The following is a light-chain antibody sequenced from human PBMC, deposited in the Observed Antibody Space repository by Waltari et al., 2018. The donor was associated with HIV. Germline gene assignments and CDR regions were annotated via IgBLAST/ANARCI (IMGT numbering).Light chain of an antibody. CDR3: AAWDDSLSGPV. CDR2: RNH. J-gene: IGLJ3*02. CDR1: SSNIGNNY. Sequence: QSVLTQPPSGSGTPGQRVTISCSGSSSNIGNNYVNWYQQLSGTAPKLLIYRNHRRPSGVPDRFSGSTSGTSASLAISGLQSEDEADYYCAAWDDSLSGPVFGGGTKLTVL. V-gene: IGLV1-47*01.